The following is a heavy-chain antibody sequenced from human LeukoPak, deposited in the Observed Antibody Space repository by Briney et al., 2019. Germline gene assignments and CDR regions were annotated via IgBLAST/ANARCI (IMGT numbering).Heavy chain of an antibody. V-gene: IGHV1-2*02. Sequence: ASVKVSCKPSGYTFTGFYIHWVRQAPGQGLEWMGWISPDSGGTDYAQRSQGRVTMTRDTSITTAYMDLSSLRSDDTAVYYCAIQPWGSGNNWYFDLWGRGTLVTVSS. CDR3: AIQPWGSGNNWYFDL. D-gene: IGHD7-27*01. CDR2: ISPDSGGT. J-gene: IGHJ2*01. CDR1: GYTFTGFY.